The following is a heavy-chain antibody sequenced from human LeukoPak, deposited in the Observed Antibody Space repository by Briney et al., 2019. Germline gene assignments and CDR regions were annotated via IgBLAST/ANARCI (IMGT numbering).Heavy chain of an antibody. Sequence: GGSLRLSCAASGFTVSSNYMSWVRQAPGKGLEWVSAISGSGGSTYYADSVKGRFTISRDNAKNTLYLQMNSLRAEDTAVYYCARVFRIAVAGTDAFDIWGQGTMVTVSS. CDR1: GFTVSSNY. CDR3: ARVFRIAVAGTDAFDI. D-gene: IGHD6-19*01. J-gene: IGHJ3*02. CDR2: ISGSGGST. V-gene: IGHV3-23*01.